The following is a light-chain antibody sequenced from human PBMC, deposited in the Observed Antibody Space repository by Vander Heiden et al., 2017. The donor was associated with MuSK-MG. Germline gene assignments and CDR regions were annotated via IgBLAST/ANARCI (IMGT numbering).Light chain of an antibody. CDR2: DVS. CDR1: SRAVGAYPY. CDR3: CSYAGNYTWV. V-gene: IGLV2-11*01. J-gene: IGLJ3*02. Sequence: QSALTQPRSVSGSPGQSVSISCSGTSRAVGAYPYVSWYHQHPGKAPNLMIYDVSKRPSGVPDRFSGSKSGDTASLTISGLQAEEEADYYCCSYAGNYTWVFGGGTKLTVL.